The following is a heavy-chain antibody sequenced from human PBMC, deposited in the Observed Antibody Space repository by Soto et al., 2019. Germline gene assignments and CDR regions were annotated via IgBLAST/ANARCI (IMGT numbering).Heavy chain of an antibody. V-gene: IGHV3-23*01. CDR3: AKDVYCSGGSRYWFDY. J-gene: IGHJ4*02. Sequence: GGSLRLSCAASGFTFSSYAMSWVRQAPGKGLEWVSAISGSGGSTYYADSVKGRFTISRDNSKNTLYLQMNSLRAEDTAVYYCAKDVYCSGGSRYWFDYWGQGTLVTVSS. CDR2: ISGSGGST. D-gene: IGHD2-15*01. CDR1: GFTFSSYA.